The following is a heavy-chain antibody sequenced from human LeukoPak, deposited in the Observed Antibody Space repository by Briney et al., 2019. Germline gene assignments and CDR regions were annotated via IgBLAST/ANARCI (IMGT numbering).Heavy chain of an antibody. J-gene: IGHJ4*02. Sequence: GGPLSFPWAASGLIFSFAWMTWVRQARGKGRKWVGIIKNKTNGGTTDYAAPVKGRFIISRDDSKNTLYLQMNSLRTEDTAVYYCARGFCSSTSCYQGPFDFWGQGTLVTVSS. CDR1: GLIFSFAW. CDR3: ARGFCSSTSCYQGPFDF. CDR2: IKNKTNGGTT. V-gene: IGHV3-15*01. D-gene: IGHD2-2*01.